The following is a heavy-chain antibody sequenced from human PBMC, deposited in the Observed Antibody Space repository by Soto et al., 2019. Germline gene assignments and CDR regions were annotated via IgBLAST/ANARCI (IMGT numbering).Heavy chain of an antibody. D-gene: IGHD1-26*01. J-gene: IGHJ4*02. V-gene: IGHV4-34*01. CDR3: ARGRIVGATRRVYFDY. Sequence: NPSETLSLTCAVYGGSFSGYYWSWIRQPPGKGLEWIGEINHSGSTNYNPSLKSRVTISVDTSKNQFSLKLSSVTAADTAVYYCARGRIVGATRRVYFDYWGQGTLVTVSS. CDR2: INHSGST. CDR1: GGSFSGYY.